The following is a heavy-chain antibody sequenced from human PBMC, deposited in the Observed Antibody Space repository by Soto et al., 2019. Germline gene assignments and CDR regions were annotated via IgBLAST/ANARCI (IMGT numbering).Heavy chain of an antibody. V-gene: IGHV1-58*01. D-gene: IGHD1-26*01. Sequence: SVKVSCKASGFTFTSSAVQWVRQARGQRREWRGWLVVGSGNTNYAQKFQERVTIIRDIATSTAYMELSSLRSEDTPVYCCAADPYSGSYNIYWGQGTMVAVSS. CDR1: GFTFTSSA. J-gene: IGHJ4*02. CDR2: LVVGSGNT. CDR3: AADPYSGSYNIY.